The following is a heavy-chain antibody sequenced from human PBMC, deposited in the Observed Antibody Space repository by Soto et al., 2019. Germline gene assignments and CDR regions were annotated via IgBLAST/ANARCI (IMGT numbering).Heavy chain of an antibody. J-gene: IGHJ4*02. CDR1: GYSLTNHW. D-gene: IGHD3-22*01. CDR2: VFPADSDT. CDR3: GRQDSTGYYDY. V-gene: IGHV5-51*01. Sequence: GESLKSSGKGSGYSLTNHWIAWVRQMPGKGLEWMAIVFPADSDTRYSPSFQGQVTVSADKSISTAYLQWSSLQASDSAIYYCGRQDSTGYYDYWGQGPPVTVSS.